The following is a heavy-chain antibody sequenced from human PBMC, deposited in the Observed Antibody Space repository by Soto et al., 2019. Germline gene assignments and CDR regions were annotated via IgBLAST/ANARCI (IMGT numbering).Heavy chain of an antibody. CDR2: INQEGTEK. CDR3: ARHGPNVFHS. CDR1: GFRFSNHW. Sequence: EAQLVESGGGLVQPGGSLRLSCAASGFRFSNHWMGWVRQTPGKGLEWVANINQEGTEKYYVDSVSGRFSVSRDNAKWSLYLQMNSLRAEDTAVYYCARHGPNVFHSWGQGTLVTVSS. V-gene: IGHV3-7*01. J-gene: IGHJ4*02.